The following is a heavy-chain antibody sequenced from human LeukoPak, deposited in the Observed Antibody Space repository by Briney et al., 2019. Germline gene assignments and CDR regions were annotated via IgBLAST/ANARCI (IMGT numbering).Heavy chain of an antibody. CDR2: IYYSGST. D-gene: IGHD6-13*01. CDR1: GGSISNYY. CDR3: ARVSSWSFDY. Sequence: SETLSLTCTVSGGSISNYYWSWIRQPPGKGLEWIGYIYYSGSTNYNPSLKSRVTISVDTSKNQFSLKLSSATAADSAVYYCARVSSWSFDYWGQRTLVTVSS. V-gene: IGHV4-59*08. J-gene: IGHJ4*02.